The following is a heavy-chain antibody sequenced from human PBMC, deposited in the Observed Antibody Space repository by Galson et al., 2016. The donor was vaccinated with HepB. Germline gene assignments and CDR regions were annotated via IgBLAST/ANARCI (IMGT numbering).Heavy chain of an antibody. CDR2: INHRGDT. Sequence: SETLSLTCAVNGVPFSGYYWSWIRQPPGTGLEWIGDINHRGDTNYNPSLKSRVTFSLEASKNHFSLKLRSVVAADTAIYYCARAPWGSHFDVWGLGTLVTVPS. D-gene: IGHD1-26*01. J-gene: IGHJ2*01. CDR3: ARAPWGSHFDV. CDR1: GVPFSGYY. V-gene: IGHV4-34*01.